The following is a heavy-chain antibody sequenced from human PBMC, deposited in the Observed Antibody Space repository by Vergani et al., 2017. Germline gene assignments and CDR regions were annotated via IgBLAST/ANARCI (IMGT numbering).Heavy chain of an antibody. V-gene: IGHV3-73*01. J-gene: IGHJ4*02. CDR2: IRSKANSYAT. D-gene: IGHD6-13*01. Sequence: EVQLVESGGGLVQPGGSLKLSCAASGFTFSGSAMHWVRQASGKGLEWVGRIRSKANSYATAYAASVKGRFTISRDDSKNTAYLQMNSLKTEDTAVYYCAKIAFFEEQHDYWGQGTLVTVSS. CDR1: GFTFSGSA. CDR3: AKIAFFEEQHDY.